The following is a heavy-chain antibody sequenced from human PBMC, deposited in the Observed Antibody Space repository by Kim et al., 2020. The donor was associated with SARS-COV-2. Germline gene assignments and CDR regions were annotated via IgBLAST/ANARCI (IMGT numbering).Heavy chain of an antibody. D-gene: IGHD5-12*01. CDR2: IYYSGST. Sequence: SETLSLTCTVSGGSISSSSYYWGWIRQPPGKGLEWIGSIYYSGSTYYNPSLKSRVTISVDTSKNQFSLKLSSVTAADTAVYYCARHIVATIKFSYYFDYWGQGTLVTVSS. CDR3: ARHIVATIKFSYYFDY. V-gene: IGHV4-39*01. CDR1: GGSISSSSYY. J-gene: IGHJ4*02.